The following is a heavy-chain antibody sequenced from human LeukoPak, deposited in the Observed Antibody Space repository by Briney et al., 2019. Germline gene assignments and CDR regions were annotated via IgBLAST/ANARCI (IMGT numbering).Heavy chain of an antibody. J-gene: IGHJ5*02. D-gene: IGHD3-10*01. Sequence: ASVKVSCKASGYTFTRYDINWVRQSTGQGLEWMGWMNPNSGNTGYAQKFQGRVTMTRNTSISTAYMELSSLRSEDTAVYYCARRYGSGSYQTFDPWGQGTLVTVSS. CDR3: ARRYGSGSYQTFDP. CDR1: GYTFTRYD. CDR2: MNPNSGNT. V-gene: IGHV1-8*01.